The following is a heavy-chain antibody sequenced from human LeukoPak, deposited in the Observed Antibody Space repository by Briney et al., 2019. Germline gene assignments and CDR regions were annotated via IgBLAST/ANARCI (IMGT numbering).Heavy chain of an antibody. J-gene: IGHJ4*02. CDR2: INPNSGGT. CDR1: GYTFTGDY. Sequence: ASVKVSCKASGYTFTGDYMHWVRQAPGQGLEWMGWINPNSGGTNYAQKFQGRVTMTRDTSISTAYMELSRLRSDDTAVYYCAREGIQVWLIGAYWGQGTLVTVSS. CDR3: AREGIQVWLIGAY. D-gene: IGHD5-18*01. V-gene: IGHV1-2*02.